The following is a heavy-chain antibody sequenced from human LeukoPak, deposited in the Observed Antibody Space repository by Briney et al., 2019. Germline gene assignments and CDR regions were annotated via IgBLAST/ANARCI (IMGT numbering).Heavy chain of an antibody. J-gene: IGHJ4*02. CDR2: INPNSGGT. CDR3: ARESMVRGVIAEPFFDY. Sequence: EASVKVSCKASGYTFTDYYMHWVRQAPGQGLEWMGWINPNSGGTNYAQKFQGRVTMTRDTSISTAYMELSRLRSDDTAVYYCARESMVRGVIAEPFFDYWGQGTLVTVSS. CDR1: GYTFTDYY. D-gene: IGHD3-10*01. V-gene: IGHV1-2*02.